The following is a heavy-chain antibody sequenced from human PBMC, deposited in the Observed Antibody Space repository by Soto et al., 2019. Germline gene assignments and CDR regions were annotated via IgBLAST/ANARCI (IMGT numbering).Heavy chain of an antibody. J-gene: IGHJ4*02. CDR2: IYWDDDK. D-gene: IGHD3-3*01. CDR1: GFSLTTSGVG. Sequence: QITLNESGPTVVRPTETLTLTCRFSGFSLTTSGVGVGWIRQSPGKAPEWLALIYWDDDKRYSASLKSRLTITKDTYKYKVVLTVSDLDPADRGSYFCAYRVCRTLYGLVTRTAIYFDLWGQGTPVAVSS. CDR3: AYRVCRTLYGLVTRTAIYFDL. V-gene: IGHV2-5*02.